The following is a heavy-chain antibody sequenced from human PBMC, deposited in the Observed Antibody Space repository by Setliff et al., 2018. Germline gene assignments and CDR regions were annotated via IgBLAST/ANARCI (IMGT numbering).Heavy chain of an antibody. J-gene: IGHJ4*02. CDR1: GYSFSSYW. V-gene: IGHV5-51*03. CDR3: ARVSIAARPWRYYFDY. CDR2: IFPGNSDT. Sequence: PGESLKISCKGSGYSFSSYWIGWVRQMPGKGLEWMGIIFPGNSDTRYSPSFQGQVTISADKSISTAYLQWSSLKASDTAMYYCARVSIAARPWRYYFDYWGQGTLVTVSS. D-gene: IGHD6-6*01.